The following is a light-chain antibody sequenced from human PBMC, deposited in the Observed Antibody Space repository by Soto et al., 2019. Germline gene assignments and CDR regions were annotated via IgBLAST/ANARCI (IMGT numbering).Light chain of an antibody. Sequence: DIQMTQSPSSLSASVGDRVTITCRASQSISSYLNWYHQKPGKAPKLLIYAASSLPSGGPSRFSGSGSGTDFTLTISVLQPEAFATYYGQQSYSTPFTFGPGTKVDIK. CDR1: QSISSY. J-gene: IGKJ3*01. CDR3: QQSYSTPFT. V-gene: IGKV1-39*01. CDR2: AAS.